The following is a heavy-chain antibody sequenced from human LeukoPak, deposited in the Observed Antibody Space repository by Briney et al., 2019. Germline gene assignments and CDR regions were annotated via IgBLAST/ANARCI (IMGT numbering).Heavy chain of an antibody. Sequence: ASVKVSCKASGCTFSSYAISCVRQAPAQGLEWMGIINPSGGSTSYAQKFQGRVTMTRDTSTSTVYMELSSLRSEDTAVYYCARVSYWTGPSLDYYYYYMDVWGKGTTVTVSS. V-gene: IGHV1-46*03. D-gene: IGHD2-8*02. CDR3: ARVSYWTGPSLDYYYYYMDV. CDR1: GCTFSSYA. J-gene: IGHJ6*03. CDR2: INPSGGST.